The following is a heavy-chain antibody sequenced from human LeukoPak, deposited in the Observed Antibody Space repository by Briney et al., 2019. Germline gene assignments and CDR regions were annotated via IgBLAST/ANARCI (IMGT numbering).Heavy chain of an antibody. J-gene: IGHJ5*02. CDR3: ARDGYQLLSWFDP. V-gene: IGHV3-33*01. CDR1: GFTFSSYG. CDR2: IWYDGSNK. Sequence: GGSLRLSCAASGFTFSSYGMHWVRQAPGKGLEWVGVIWYDGSNKYYADSVKGRFTISRDNSKNTLYLQMNSLRAEDTAVYYCARDGYQLLSWFDPWGQGTLVTVSS. D-gene: IGHD2-2*01.